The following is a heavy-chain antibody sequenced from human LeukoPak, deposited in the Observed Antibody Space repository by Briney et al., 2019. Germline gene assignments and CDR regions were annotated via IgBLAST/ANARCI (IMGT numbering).Heavy chain of an antibody. V-gene: IGHV3-21*01. D-gene: IGHD1-14*01. CDR1: GFTFSSYS. CDR3: ARATRSSFDY. CDR2: ISSSSSYI. J-gene: IGHJ4*02. Sequence: PGGPLRLSCAASGFTFSSYSMNWVRQAPGKGLEWVSSISSSSSYIYYADSVKGRFTISRDNAKNSLYLQMNSLRAEDTAVYYCARATRSSFDYWGQGTLVTVSS.